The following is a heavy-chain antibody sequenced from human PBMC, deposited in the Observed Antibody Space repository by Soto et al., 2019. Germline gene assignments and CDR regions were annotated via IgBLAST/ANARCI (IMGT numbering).Heavy chain of an antibody. D-gene: IGHD3-9*01. V-gene: IGHV3-48*04. CDR1: GFTFSSYS. J-gene: IGHJ4*02. CDR2: IFVTSTPI. Sequence: EVQLVESGGGLVQPGGSLRLSCVASGFTFSSYSMVWVRQAPGKGLEWISYIFVTSTPIYYADSVKGRFTVSGDNTQNSLFLLMNSLRAEDTAIYYCARDKDWAFDYWGQGTLVTVPS. CDR3: ARDKDWAFDY.